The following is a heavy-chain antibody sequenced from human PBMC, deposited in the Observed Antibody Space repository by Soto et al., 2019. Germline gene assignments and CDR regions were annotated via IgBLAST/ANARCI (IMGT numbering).Heavy chain of an antibody. Sequence: GESLKISCKGSGYSFTSYWIGWVRQMPGKGLEWMGIIYPGDSVTRYSPSFQGQVTISADKSISTAYLQWSSLKGSVNAMYYCARRRSGDSGYEQDPVYYYYYGMDVWGQGNTVIV. CDR2: IYPGDSVT. CDR1: GYSFTSYW. V-gene: IGHV5-51*01. CDR3: ARRRSGDSGYEQDPVYYYYYGMDV. D-gene: IGHD5-12*01. J-gene: IGHJ6*01.